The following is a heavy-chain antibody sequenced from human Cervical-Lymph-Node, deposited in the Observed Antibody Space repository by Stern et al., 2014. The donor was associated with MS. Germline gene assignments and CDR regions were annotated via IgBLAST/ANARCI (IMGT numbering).Heavy chain of an antibody. CDR3: AIYGDDGDY. V-gene: IGHV1-24*01. CDR1: GNILTELS. CDR2: FDREDGET. J-gene: IGHJ4*02. D-gene: IGHD4-17*01. Sequence: QFQLVQSGAEVKKPGASVKVSCKVSGNILTELSMQWVRQAPGKGLEWMGGFDREDGETIYAQNFQGRVTMTEDTSTDTAYMELGSLRSEDTAVYYCAIYGDDGDYWGQGTLVTVSS.